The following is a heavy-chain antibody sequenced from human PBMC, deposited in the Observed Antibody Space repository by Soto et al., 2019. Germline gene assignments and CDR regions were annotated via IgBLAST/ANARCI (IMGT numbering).Heavy chain of an antibody. D-gene: IGHD2-21*02. CDR2: IDWDYDK. CDR1: GFSLRTSGMC. J-gene: IGHJ3*01. V-gene: IGHV2-70*01. Sequence: GSGPTLVNPTQTLTLTCTFSGFSLRTSGMCVSWLRQPPGKALEWLALIDWDYDKYYSTSLKTRLTISRDTSKNQVVLTMTNMDPVDTATYYCARISDWEPARGAFDFWGQGAMVTVSS. CDR3: ARISDWEPARGAFDF.